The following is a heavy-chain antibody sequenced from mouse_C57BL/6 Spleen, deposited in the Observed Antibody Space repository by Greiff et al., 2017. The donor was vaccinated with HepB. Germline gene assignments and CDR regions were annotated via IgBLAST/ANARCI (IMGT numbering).Heavy chain of an antibody. J-gene: IGHJ4*01. Sequence: VQLQQSDAELVKPGASVKISCKVSGYTFTDHTIHWMKQRPEQGLEWIGYIYHRDGSTKYNEKFKGKATLTADKSSSTAYMQLNSRTSEDSAVYFCARGGFYDYDNYAMDYWGQGTSVTVSS. CDR1: GYTFTDHT. CDR2: IYHRDGST. D-gene: IGHD2-4*01. CDR3: ARGGFYDYDNYAMDY. V-gene: IGHV1-78*01.